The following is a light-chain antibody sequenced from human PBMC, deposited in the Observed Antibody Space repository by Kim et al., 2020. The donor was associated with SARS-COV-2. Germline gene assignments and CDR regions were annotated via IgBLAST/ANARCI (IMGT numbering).Light chain of an antibody. V-gene: IGLV3-21*04. CDR1: NIGSKS. CDR2: YDT. CDR3: EVWDGTTDRRV. Sequence: SYELTQPPSVSVAPGKTARITCGGNNIGSKSVHWYQRKPGQAPVLVIYYDTDRPSGIPEGFSGSNSGNTATLTISRVEVGDEADYYCEVWDGTTDRRVFG. J-gene: IGLJ3*02.